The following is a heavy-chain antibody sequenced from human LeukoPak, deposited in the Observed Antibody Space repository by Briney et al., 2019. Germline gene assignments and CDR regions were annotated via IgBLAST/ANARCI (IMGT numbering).Heavy chain of an antibody. Sequence: SETLSLTCTVSGGSISSYYWSWIRQPPGKGLEWIGYIYYSGSTNYNPSLKSRVTISVDTSKNQFSLKLSFVTAADTAVYYCARDHYSSGWYPKYNWFDPWGQGTLVTVSS. CDR1: GGSISSYY. J-gene: IGHJ5*02. CDR3: ARDHYSSGWYPKYNWFDP. D-gene: IGHD6-19*01. V-gene: IGHV4-59*01. CDR2: IYYSGST.